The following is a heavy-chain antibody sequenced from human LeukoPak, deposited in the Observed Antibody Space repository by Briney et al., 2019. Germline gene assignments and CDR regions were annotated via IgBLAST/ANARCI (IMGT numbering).Heavy chain of an antibody. CDR3: ARLRDTMIFNY. CDR2: IYYSGST. Sequence: SETLSLTCTVSGGSISSSSSYWGWIRQPPGKGLECIGSIYYSGSTYYNPSLKSRVTISVDTSKNQFSLKLSSVTAADTAVYYCARLRDTMIFNYWGQGTLVTVSS. CDR1: GGSISSSSSY. D-gene: IGHD3-22*01. V-gene: IGHV4-39*01. J-gene: IGHJ4*02.